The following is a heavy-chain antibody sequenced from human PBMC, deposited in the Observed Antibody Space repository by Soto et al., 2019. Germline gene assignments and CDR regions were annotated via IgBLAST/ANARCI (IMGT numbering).Heavy chain of an antibody. Sequence: QVQLVESGGGVVQPGRSRRLSCAASGFTFSRYGIHWVRQAPGKGLEWVAVIWYDGSKNYYADSVKGRFTISRDNSKNPLYLQMNSLRVEDTAVYFCAREFDAFTPGGIDYWGQGALVTVSS. CDR1: GFTFSRYG. CDR2: IWYDGSKN. V-gene: IGHV3-33*01. CDR3: AREFDAFTPGGIDY. D-gene: IGHD2-2*01. J-gene: IGHJ4*02.